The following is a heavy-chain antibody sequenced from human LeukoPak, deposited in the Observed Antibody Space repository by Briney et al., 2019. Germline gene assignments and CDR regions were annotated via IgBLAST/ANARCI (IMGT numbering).Heavy chain of an antibody. CDR1: GYTFTGYY. V-gene: IGHV1-2*02. Sequence: ASVKVSCKASGYTFTGYYMHWVRQAPGQGLEWMGWINPNSGGTNYAQKFQERVTITRDMSTSTAYMELSSLRSEDTAVYYCAAHLPEDYYDSSGYTREDYWGQGTLVTVSS. D-gene: IGHD3-22*01. J-gene: IGHJ4*02. CDR2: INPNSGGT. CDR3: AAHLPEDYYDSSGYTREDY.